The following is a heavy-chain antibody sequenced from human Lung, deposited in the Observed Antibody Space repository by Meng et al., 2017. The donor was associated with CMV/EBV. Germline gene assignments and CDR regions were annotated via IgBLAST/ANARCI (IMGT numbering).Heavy chain of an antibody. J-gene: IGHJ2*01. CDR2: IIPIFGTT. Sequence: ASGATFSNYAISWVRQAPGKGIEWMGGIIPIFGTTNSAQKFQGRVTITTDESRSTAYMELSSLTSEDTAVYYCATHDFLRGHWYFDLWGRGTLVTVSS. CDR3: ATHDFLRGHWYFDL. D-gene: IGHD3/OR15-3a*01. V-gene: IGHV1-69*05. CDR1: GATFSNYA.